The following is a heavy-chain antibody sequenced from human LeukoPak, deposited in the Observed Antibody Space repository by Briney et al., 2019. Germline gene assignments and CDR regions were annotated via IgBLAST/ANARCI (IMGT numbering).Heavy chain of an antibody. CDR2: INPNSGGT. D-gene: IGHD6-13*01. CDR1: GYTFTSYD. Sequence: ASVKVSCKASGYTFTSYDINWVRQATGQGLEWMGWINPNSGGTNYAQKFQGRVTMTRDTSISTAYMELSRLRSDDTAVYYCARDGHSWSTNYFDYWGQGTLVTVSS. J-gene: IGHJ4*02. CDR3: ARDGHSWSTNYFDY. V-gene: IGHV1-2*02.